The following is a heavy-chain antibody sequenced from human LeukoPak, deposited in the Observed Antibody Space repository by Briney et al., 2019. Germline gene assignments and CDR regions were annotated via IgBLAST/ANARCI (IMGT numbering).Heavy chain of an antibody. Sequence: GGSLRLSCAASGFTFSSNGMHWVRQAPGKGLEWVAVIWYDGSNKYYADSVKGRFTISRDNSKNTLYLQMNSLRAEDTAVYYCAKDGGIAAAGTFDPWGQGTLVTVSS. D-gene: IGHD6-13*01. CDR2: IWYDGSNK. CDR1: GFTFSSNG. J-gene: IGHJ5*02. CDR3: AKDGGIAAAGTFDP. V-gene: IGHV3-33*06.